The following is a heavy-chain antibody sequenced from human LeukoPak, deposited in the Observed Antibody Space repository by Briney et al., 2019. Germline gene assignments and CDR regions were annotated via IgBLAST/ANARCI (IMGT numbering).Heavy chain of an antibody. Sequence: KTSETLSLTCTVSGGSISSYYWSWIRQPPRKGLEWIGYIYYSGSTNYNPSLKSRVTISVDTSKNQFSLKLSSVTAADTAVYYCARSRPYSSSWYFFDYWGQGTLVTVSS. CDR1: GGSISSYY. D-gene: IGHD6-13*01. CDR3: ARSRPYSSSWYFFDY. V-gene: IGHV4-59*08. CDR2: IYYSGST. J-gene: IGHJ4*02.